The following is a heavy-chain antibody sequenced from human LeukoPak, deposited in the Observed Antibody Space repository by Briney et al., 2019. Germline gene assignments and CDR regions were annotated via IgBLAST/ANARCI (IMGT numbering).Heavy chain of an antibody. V-gene: IGHV3-30*18. J-gene: IGHJ4*02. D-gene: IGHD5-18*01. CDR3: AKDISPWIQTYLDY. CDR2: ISFDGSDK. CDR1: GFTFSNYG. Sequence: GGSLRLSCAASGFTFSNYGMHWVRQAPGKGLEWVAVISFDGSDKYYADSVKGRCTISRDNSKNTLYLQMNSLRAEDTAVYYCAKDISPWIQTYLDYWGQGTLVTVSS.